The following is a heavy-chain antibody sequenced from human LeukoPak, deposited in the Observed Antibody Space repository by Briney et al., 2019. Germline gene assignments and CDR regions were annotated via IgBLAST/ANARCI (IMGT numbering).Heavy chain of an antibody. D-gene: IGHD3-3*01. CDR3: ATKKYYDFWSGYDI. CDR2: FSPLFGIT. V-gene: IGHV1-69*05. Sequence: ASVKVSCKSPGGTFKNFGITWVRQAPGQGLEWMGGFSPLFGITNYGQKFQGRLTITTDESTSAAYMELSSLRSEDTAVYYCATKKYYDFWSGYDIWGQGTLVTVSS. CDR1: GGTFKNFG. J-gene: IGHJ4*02.